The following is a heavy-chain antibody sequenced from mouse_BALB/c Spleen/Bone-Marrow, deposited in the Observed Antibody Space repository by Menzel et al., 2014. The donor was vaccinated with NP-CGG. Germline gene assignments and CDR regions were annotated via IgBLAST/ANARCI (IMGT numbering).Heavy chain of an antibody. V-gene: IGHV5-17*02. CDR1: GFTFSSFG. CDR2: IISGSNTI. D-gene: IGHD2-14*01. J-gene: IGHJ3*01. Sequence: EVKLVESGGGLVQPGGSRKLSCAASGFTFSSFGMHWVRQAPEKGLEWVAYIISGSNTIYYADSVKGRFTISRDNPKNTLCLQMTSLRSEDTAMYYCARSRYDVGWCAYWGQGTLVTVSA. CDR3: ARSRYDVGWCAY.